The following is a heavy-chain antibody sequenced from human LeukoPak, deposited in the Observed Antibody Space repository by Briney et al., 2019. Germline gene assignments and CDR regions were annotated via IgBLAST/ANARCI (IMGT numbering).Heavy chain of an antibody. CDR2: INTDGKTT. CDR3: ARGRFLEWLLWPDYFDY. J-gene: IGHJ4*02. D-gene: IGHD3-3*01. Sequence: GGSLRLSCEASGFTFSDNWMYWVRQAPGKGLVWVSRINTDGKTTSYADSVKGRFTISRDNAKNLLYLQMNSLRAEDTAVYYCARGRFLEWLLWPDYFDYWGQGTLVTVSS. CDR1: GFTFSDNW. V-gene: IGHV3-74*01.